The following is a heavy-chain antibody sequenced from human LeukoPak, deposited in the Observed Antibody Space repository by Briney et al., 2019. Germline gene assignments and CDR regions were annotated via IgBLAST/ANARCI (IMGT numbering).Heavy chain of an antibody. J-gene: IGHJ4*02. V-gene: IGHV4-34*01. CDR1: GGSFRGYY. CDR3: ARGDSSGSYYAPLDS. D-gene: IGHD3-10*01. Sequence: SETLSLTCAVYGGSFRGYYWTWIRQPPGKGLEWIGEINDSGSTVYNPSLKSRVTISMDTSKNQFSLRVTSVTAADMAVYYCARGDSSGSYYAPLDSWGQGTLVTVSS. CDR2: INDSGST.